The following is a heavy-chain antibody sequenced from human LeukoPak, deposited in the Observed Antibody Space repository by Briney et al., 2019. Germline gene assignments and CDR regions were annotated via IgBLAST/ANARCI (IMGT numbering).Heavy chain of an antibody. J-gene: IGHJ6*03. Sequence: PSETLSLTCIVSGGSISGSSYYWGWIRQPPGKGLEWIGSIYYSGSTYYNPSLKSRVTISVDTSKNQFSLKLSSVTAADTAVYYCVVVVPAAILYYYYYMDVWGKGTMVTVSS. CDR1: GGSISGSSYY. CDR3: VVVVPAAILYYYYYMDV. V-gene: IGHV4-39*01. CDR2: IYYSGST. D-gene: IGHD2-2*01.